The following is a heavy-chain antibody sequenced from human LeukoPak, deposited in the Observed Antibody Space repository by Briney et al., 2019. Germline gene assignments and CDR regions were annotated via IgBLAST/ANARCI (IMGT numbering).Heavy chain of an antibody. CDR1: GRTFSSYA. Sequence: SSVKVSCKASGRTFSSYAISWVRQAPGQGLEWMGRIIPIFGTANYAQKFQGRVTITTDESTSTAYMELSSLRSDDTAVYYCARDSDLDYRDYKRRFEPWGQGTLVTVSS. V-gene: IGHV1-69*05. J-gene: IGHJ5*02. CDR3: ARDSDLDYRDYKRRFEP. CDR2: IIPIFGTA. D-gene: IGHD4-17*01.